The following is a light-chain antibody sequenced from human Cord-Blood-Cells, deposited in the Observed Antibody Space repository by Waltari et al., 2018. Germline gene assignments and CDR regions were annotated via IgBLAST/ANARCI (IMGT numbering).Light chain of an antibody. Sequence: EIVMTQSPSTLSVSPGDRATLSCRASQSFSSNLAWYQHKPGQAPRLLIYGASTRATGIPARFSGSGSGTEFTLTISSLQSEDFAVYYCQQYNNWPPYTFGQGTKLEIK. CDR3: QQYNNWPPYT. CDR1: QSFSSN. J-gene: IGKJ2*01. CDR2: GAS. V-gene: IGKV3-15*01.